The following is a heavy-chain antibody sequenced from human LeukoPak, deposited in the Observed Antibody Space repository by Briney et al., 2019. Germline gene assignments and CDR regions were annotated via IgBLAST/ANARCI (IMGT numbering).Heavy chain of an antibody. CDR3: ARDRIGDFWSGYYVTAVDY. CDR1: GGSISSSSYY. D-gene: IGHD3-3*01. J-gene: IGHJ4*02. CDR2: IYYSGST. Sequence: SETLSLTCTVSGGSISSSSYYWGWIRQPPGKGLEWIGSIYYSGSTYYNPSLKSRVTISVGTSKNQFSLKLSSVTAADTAVYYCARDRIGDFWSGYYVTAVDYWGQGTLVTVSS. V-gene: IGHV4-39*07.